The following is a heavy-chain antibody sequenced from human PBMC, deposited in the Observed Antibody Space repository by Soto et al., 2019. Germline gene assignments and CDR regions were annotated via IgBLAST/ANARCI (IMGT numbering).Heavy chain of an antibody. Sequence: QVQLQESGPGLVKPSETLSLTCTVSGGSVSSGSYYWIWIRHPPGKGLEWIGYSYYRGSTNYNSPLTSRVTISVDTAKNQFSLKRSAVTAADTAVYYCAREPVAGTFGSYDDGMDVWGQGTTVTVSS. CDR2: SYYRGST. CDR1: GGSVSSGSYY. CDR3: AREPVAGTFGSYDDGMDV. J-gene: IGHJ6*02. D-gene: IGHD6-19*01. V-gene: IGHV4-61*01.